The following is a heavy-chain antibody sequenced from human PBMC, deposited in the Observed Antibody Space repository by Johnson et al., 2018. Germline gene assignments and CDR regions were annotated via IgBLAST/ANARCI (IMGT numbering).Heavy chain of an antibody. CDR2: IIPIFGTA. D-gene: IGHD3-22*01. J-gene: IGHJ3*02. CDR1: GGTFSSYA. CDR3: AIPKNYYDSSGYLDAFDI. Sequence: QVQLVQSGAEVKKPGSSVKVSCKASGGTFSSYAISWVRQAPGQGLEWMGGIIPIFGTANYAQKFQGRVTITADESTSTAYMELSSLRSEDTAVYYWAIPKNYYDSSGYLDAFDIWGQGTMVTVSS. V-gene: IGHV1-69*12.